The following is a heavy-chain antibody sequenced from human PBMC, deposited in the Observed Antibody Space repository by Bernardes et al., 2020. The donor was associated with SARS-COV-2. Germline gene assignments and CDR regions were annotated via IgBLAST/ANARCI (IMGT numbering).Heavy chain of an antibody. J-gene: IGHJ4*02. D-gene: IGHD6-13*01. CDR2: ISGDSRYI. CDR3: ARGWSSWTD. Sequence: GGSLRLSCAASGFTFTTYTINWVRQVPGQGLEWVSSISGDSRYIFYADSVKGRFTISRDNAKNSLYLHMKSLRAEDTAVYYCARGWSSWTDWGQGTLVTVS. CDR1: GFTFTTYT. V-gene: IGHV3-21*01.